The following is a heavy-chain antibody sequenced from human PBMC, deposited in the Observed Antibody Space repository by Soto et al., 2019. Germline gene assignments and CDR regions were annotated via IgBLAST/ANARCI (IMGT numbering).Heavy chain of an antibody. CDR1: GDSISSGGYY. CDR3: ASTYYNGSSGPSDY. Sequence: QVQLQESGPGLVKPSQTLSLTCTVSGDSISSGGYYWSWIRQHPGKGLEWIGYIYYSGTTYYNPSLESRVTISADTSENQFSLKLNSVTAADTAVYYCASTYYNGSSGPSDYWGQGTLVTVSS. D-gene: IGHD3-22*01. V-gene: IGHV4-31*03. CDR2: IYYSGTT. J-gene: IGHJ4*02.